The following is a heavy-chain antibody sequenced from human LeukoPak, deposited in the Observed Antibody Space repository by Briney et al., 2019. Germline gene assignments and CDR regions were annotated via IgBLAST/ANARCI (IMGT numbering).Heavy chain of an antibody. D-gene: IGHD2-8*01. J-gene: IGHJ6*02. CDR3: ARDATRNSNYAIGYYGMDV. V-gene: IGHV3-53*01. CDR1: GFTVSSNY. CDR2: IYSGGST. Sequence: GGSLRLSCAASGFTVSSNYMSWVRQAPGKGLEWVSVIYSGGSTHYADSVKGRFAISRDNSKNTLYLQMNSLRAEDTAVYYCARDATRNSNYAIGYYGMDVWGQGATVTVSS.